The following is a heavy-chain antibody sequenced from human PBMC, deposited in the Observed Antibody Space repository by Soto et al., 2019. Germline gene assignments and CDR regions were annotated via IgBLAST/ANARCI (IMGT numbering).Heavy chain of an antibody. CDR2: IYYSGNT. D-gene: IGHD3-3*01. CDR1: ADSFSSDYY. J-gene: IGHJ3*02. CDR3: ARYYDFWSGDDAFDI. V-gene: IGHV4-59*01. Sequence: QEPLKESGPGLVKPSETLSLTCTVSADSFSSDYYWSWIRQPPGKGLEWIGYIYYSGNTKSSPSLKGRLAISIDTSKRQFFLKMSSVSAADTAVYYCARYYDFWSGDDAFDIWGRGTMVTVSS.